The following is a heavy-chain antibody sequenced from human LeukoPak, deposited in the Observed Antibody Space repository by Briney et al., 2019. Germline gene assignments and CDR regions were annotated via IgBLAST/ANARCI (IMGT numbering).Heavy chain of an antibody. J-gene: IGHJ4*02. CDR1: GGSFSGYY. CDR2: INHSGST. CDR3: ARGQVGATTSTLPDY. Sequence: SETLSLTCAVYGGSFSGYYWSWIRQPPGKGLEWIGEINHSGSTNYNPSLKSRVTISVDTSKNQFSLKLSSVTAADTAVYYCARGQVGATTSTLPDYWGQGTLVTVSS. D-gene: IGHD1-26*01. V-gene: IGHV4-34*09.